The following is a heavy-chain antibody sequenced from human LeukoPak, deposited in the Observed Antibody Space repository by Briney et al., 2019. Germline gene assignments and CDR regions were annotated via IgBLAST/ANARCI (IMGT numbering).Heavy chain of an antibody. CDR1: GYTFTGYY. CDR2: INPNSGGT. J-gene: IGHJ5*02. Sequence: ASVKVSCKASGYTFTGYYMHWVRQAPGQGLEWMGWINPNSGGTNYAQKFQGWVTMTRDTSISTAYMELSRLRSDDTAVYYCAADRYDSSGYYYPVDWFDPWGQGTLVTVSS. D-gene: IGHD3-22*01. V-gene: IGHV1-2*04. CDR3: AADRYDSSGYYYPVDWFDP.